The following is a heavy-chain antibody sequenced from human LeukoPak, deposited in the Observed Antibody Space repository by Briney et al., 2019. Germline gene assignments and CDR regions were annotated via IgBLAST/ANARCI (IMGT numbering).Heavy chain of an antibody. CDR1: GYTFTSYD. J-gene: IGHJ5*02. Sequence: GASVKVSCKASGYTFTSYDINWVRQATGRGLEWMGWMNPNSGNTGYAQKFQGRVAMTRDTSISTAYMELSSLRSEDTAVYYCAKAGIVATMNADWLDPWGQGTLVTVSS. D-gene: IGHD5-12*01. CDR3: AKAGIVATMNADWLDP. CDR2: MNPNSGNT. V-gene: IGHV1-8*01.